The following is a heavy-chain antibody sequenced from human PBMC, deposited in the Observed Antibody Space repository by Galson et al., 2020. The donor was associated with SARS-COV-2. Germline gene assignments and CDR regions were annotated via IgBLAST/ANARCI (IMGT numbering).Heavy chain of an antibody. D-gene: IGHD3-16*01. Sequence: GGSLRLSCAASGFTFSSYVMNWVRQAPGKGLEWISSITGSGTNTHYADSVKGRFTFSRDNSKSTVYLQMNSLSAEDTAIYYCAKGGGASYYYYMDVWGEGTTVTVS. J-gene: IGHJ6*03. V-gene: IGHV3-23*01. CDR3: AKGGGASYYYYMDV. CDR1: GFTFSSYV. CDR2: ITGSGTNT.